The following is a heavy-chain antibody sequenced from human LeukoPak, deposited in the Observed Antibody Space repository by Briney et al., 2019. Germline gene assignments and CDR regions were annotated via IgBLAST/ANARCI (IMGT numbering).Heavy chain of an antibody. CDR1: GFALSSYV. D-gene: IGHD6-13*01. CDR3: AKSPAAPYYFDY. J-gene: IGHJ4*02. V-gene: IGHV3-23*01. Sequence: TGGSLRLSCAASGFALSSYVMSWVRQAPGKGLEWVSTITVGGGTYYADSVKGRFTISRDNSKNTLFLQMNTLGAEDTALFYCAKSPAAPYYFDYWGQGTLVTVSS. CDR2: ITVGGGT.